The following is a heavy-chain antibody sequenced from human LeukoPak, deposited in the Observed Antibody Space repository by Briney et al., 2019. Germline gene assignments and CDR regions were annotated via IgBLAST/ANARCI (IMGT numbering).Heavy chain of an antibody. Sequence: PSETLSLTCTVSGYSISSGYYWGWIRQPPGKGLEWIGSIYHSGSTYYNPSLKSRVTISVDTSKNQFSLKLSSVTAADTAVYYCASDVVRGGPAFDIWGQGTMVTVSS. CDR2: IYHSGST. J-gene: IGHJ3*02. CDR1: GYSISSGYY. CDR3: ASDVVRGGPAFDI. V-gene: IGHV4-38-2*02. D-gene: IGHD3-10*01.